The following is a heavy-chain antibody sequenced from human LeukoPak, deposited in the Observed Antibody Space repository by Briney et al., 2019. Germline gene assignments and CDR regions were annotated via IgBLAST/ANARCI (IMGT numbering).Heavy chain of an antibody. V-gene: IGHV4-59*08. CDR3: ARHEGTAMFSY. Sequence: SETLSLTCTVSGGSIGTYHWSWIRQPPGKGLEWIGYMYYTGSTNYNPSLKSRVTMSLDTSKKQLSLRLSSVTAADTAVYYCARHEGTAMFSYWGQGTLVTVSS. CDR2: MYYTGST. D-gene: IGHD5-18*01. J-gene: IGHJ4*02. CDR1: GGSIGTYH.